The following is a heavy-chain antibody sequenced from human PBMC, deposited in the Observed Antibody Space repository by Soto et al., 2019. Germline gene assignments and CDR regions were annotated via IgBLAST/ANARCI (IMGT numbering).Heavy chain of an antibody. Sequence: ASVKVSCKASGYTFTSYDINWVRRAPGSGLAWMGGFHPEDGETFYTQRLQGRVTMTEDTSSDTAYMELRSLRSEDTAVYHCALAPYASGDPQYVDFGLDVWGQGTAVTVSS. CDR2: FHPEDGET. CDR1: GYTFTSYD. V-gene: IGHV1-24*01. J-gene: IGHJ6*02. CDR3: ALAPYASGDPQYVDFGLDV. D-gene: IGHD2-15*01.